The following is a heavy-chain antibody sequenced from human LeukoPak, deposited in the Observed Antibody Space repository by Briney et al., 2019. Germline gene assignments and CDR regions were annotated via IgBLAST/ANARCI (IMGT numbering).Heavy chain of an antibody. CDR1: GGSISSGGYY. V-gene: IGHV4-30-2*01. CDR3: ALGGGAFDI. CDR2: IYHSGST. D-gene: IGHD1-26*01. J-gene: IGHJ3*02. Sequence: PSQTLSLTCTVSGGSISSGGYYWSWIRQPPGKGLEWIGYIYHSGSTYYNPSLKSRVTISVDRSKNQFSLQLNSVTPEDTAVYYCALGGGAFDIWGQGTMVTVSS.